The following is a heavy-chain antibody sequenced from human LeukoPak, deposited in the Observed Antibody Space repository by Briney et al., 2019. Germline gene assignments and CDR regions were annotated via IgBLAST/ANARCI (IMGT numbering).Heavy chain of an antibody. CDR2: INHSGST. J-gene: IGHJ5*02. CDR3: ARGNQYGSGSYYNVYGDNWFDP. V-gene: IGHV4-34*01. CDR1: GGSFSGYY. Sequence: SETLSLTCAVSGGSFSGYYWSWIRQPPGKGLEWIGEINHSGSTNYNPSLKSRVTISVDTSKNQFSLKLSSVTAADTAVYYCARGNQYGSGSYYNVYGDNWFDPWGQGTLVTVSS. D-gene: IGHD3-10*01.